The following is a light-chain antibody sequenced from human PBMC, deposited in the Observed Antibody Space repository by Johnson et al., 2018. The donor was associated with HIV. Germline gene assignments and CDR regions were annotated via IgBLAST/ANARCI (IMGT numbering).Light chain of an antibody. CDR3: GTWDSSLSAYV. CDR1: SSNIGNNY. Sequence: QSVLTQPPSVSAAPGQKVTISCSGSSSNIGNNYVSWYQQLPGTAPKLLIYENNKRPSGIPARFSGSKSGTSATLGITGLQTGDEADYYCGTWDSSLSAYVCGTGTQVPFL. J-gene: IGLJ1*01. CDR2: ENN. V-gene: IGLV1-51*02.